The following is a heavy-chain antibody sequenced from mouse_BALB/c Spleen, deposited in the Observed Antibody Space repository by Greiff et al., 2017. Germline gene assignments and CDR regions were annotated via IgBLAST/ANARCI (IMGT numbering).Heavy chain of an antibody. J-gene: IGHJ2*01. CDR2: ISNGGGST. CDR3: ARNYGYDY. CDR1: GFTFSSYT. D-gene: IGHD1-2*01. Sequence: EVMLVESGGGLVQPGGSLKLSCAASGFTFSSYTMSWVRQTPEKRLEWVAYISNGGGSTYYPDTVKGRFTISRDNAKNTLYLQMSSLKSEDTAMYYCARNYGYDYWGQGTTLTVSS. V-gene: IGHV5-12-2*01.